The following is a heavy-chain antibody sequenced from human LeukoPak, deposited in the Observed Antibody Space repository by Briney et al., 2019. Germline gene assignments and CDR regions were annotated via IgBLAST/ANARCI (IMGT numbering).Heavy chain of an antibody. CDR1: GGSISSYY. V-gene: IGHV4-59*01. J-gene: IGHJ4*02. D-gene: IGHD4-17*01. CDR3: ASSPDGEDFGY. Sequence: SETLSLTCTVSGGSISSYYWSWIRQPPGKGLEWIGYIYYSGSTNYNPSLKSRVTISVDTSKNQFSLKLSSVTAADTAVYYCASSPDGEDFGYWGQGTLVTVSS. CDR2: IYYSGST.